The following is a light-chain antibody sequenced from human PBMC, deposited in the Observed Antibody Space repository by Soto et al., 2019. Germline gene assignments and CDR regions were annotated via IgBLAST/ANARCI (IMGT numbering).Light chain of an antibody. Sequence: SALTQPSSVSGSPGQSITISCTGTSSDVGAYNYVSWYQQQPGKVPKLMIYDVSNRPSGVSNRFSGSKSGNTASLTISGLQAEDEADYYCSSYTSSSPPYVFGTGTKVTVL. J-gene: IGLJ1*01. CDR1: SSDVGAYNY. CDR2: DVS. V-gene: IGLV2-14*01. CDR3: SSYTSSSPPYV.